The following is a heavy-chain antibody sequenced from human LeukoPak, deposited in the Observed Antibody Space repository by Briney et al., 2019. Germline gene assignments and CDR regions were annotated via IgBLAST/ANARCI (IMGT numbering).Heavy chain of an antibody. CDR3: ARHGSDYPDGTFDY. J-gene: IGHJ4*02. CDR1: GGSISSYY. CDR2: IYYSGST. D-gene: IGHD4-17*01. Sequence: SETLSLTCTVSGGSISSYYWSWIRQPPGKGLEWIGYIYYSGSTNYNPSLKTRVTISVDTSKNQFSLKLNSVTAADMAVYYCARHGSDYPDGTFDYWGQGTLVTVSS. V-gene: IGHV4-59*08.